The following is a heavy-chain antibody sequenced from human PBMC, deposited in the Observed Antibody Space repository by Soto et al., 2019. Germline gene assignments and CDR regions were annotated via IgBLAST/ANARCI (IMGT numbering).Heavy chain of an antibody. J-gene: IGHJ4*02. CDR3: VRGRTVNDHDDLDS. Sequence: QVQLVESGGGVVQPWRSLRLSCAASGFTFSSYSMHWVRQAPGKGLEWVAAMSYDENSKYFADSVKGRFTTSRDNSKNTLSLQMNSLGPEDSAVYYCVRGRTVNDHDDLDSWGQGTLVTVSS. CDR2: MSYDENSK. V-gene: IGHV3-30-3*01. CDR1: GFTFSSYS. D-gene: IGHD3-16*01.